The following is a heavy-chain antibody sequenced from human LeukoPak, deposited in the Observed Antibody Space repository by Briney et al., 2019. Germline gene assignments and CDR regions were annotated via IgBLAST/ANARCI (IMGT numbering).Heavy chain of an antibody. Sequence: SVKVSCKASGGTFSSYAISWVRQAPGQGLEWMGGIIPIFGAANYAQKFQGRVTITTDESTSTAYMELSSLRSEDTAVYYCARATNPGLLDYGGNLGYYYYYMDVWGKGTTVTVSS. CDR3: ARATNPGLLDYGGNLGYYYYYMDV. CDR2: IIPIFGAA. CDR1: GGTFSSYA. J-gene: IGHJ6*03. V-gene: IGHV1-69*05. D-gene: IGHD4-23*01.